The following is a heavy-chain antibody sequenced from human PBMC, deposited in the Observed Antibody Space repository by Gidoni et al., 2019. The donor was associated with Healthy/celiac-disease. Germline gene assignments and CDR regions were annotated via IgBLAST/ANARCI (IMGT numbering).Heavy chain of an antibody. CDR1: GGSISSYY. CDR3: ARSYGSDFWSGPNKGEFDY. Sequence: QVQLQESGPGMVKPSETLSLTCSVSGGSISSYYWSWIRQPPGKGLEWIGYIYYSGSTNYNPSRKSRVTISVDTSKNQFSLKLSSVTAADTAVYYCARSYGSDFWSGPNKGEFDYWGQGTLVTVSS. J-gene: IGHJ4*02. V-gene: IGHV4-59*01. D-gene: IGHD3-3*01. CDR2: IYYSGST.